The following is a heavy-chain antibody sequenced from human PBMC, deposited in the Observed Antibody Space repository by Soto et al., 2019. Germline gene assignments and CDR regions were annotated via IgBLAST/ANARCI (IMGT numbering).Heavy chain of an antibody. Sequence: QMQLQESGPGLVKPSQTLSLTCTVSGDSISSGGFYWTWIRQHPGKGLEWIGNSYYSGSTNYNPSRKRRVSISVDTSKNQFSLHLTSVTAADSAIYYCARDRVRRDDKPYGLDVWGQGTTVTVSS. J-gene: IGHJ6*02. D-gene: IGHD3-22*01. CDR1: GDSISSGGFY. V-gene: IGHV4-31*03. CDR3: ARDRVRRDDKPYGLDV. CDR2: SYYSGST.